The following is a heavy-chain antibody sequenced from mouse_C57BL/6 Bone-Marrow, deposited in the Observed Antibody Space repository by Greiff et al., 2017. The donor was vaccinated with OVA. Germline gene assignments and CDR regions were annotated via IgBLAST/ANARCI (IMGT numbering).Heavy chain of an antibody. D-gene: IGHD2-1*01. CDR2: ISSGGSYT. Sequence: EVQGVESGGDLVKPGGSLKLSCAASGFTFSSYGMSWVRQTPDKRLEWVATISSGGSYTYYPDSVKGRFTISRDNAKNTLYLQMSSLKSEDTAMYYCARPPYGNPFAYWGQGTLVTVSA. J-gene: IGHJ3*01. CDR3: ARPPYGNPFAY. CDR1: GFTFSSYG. V-gene: IGHV5-6*01.